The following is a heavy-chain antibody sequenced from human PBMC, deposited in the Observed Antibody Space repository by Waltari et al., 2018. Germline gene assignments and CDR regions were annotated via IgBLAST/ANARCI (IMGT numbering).Heavy chain of an antibody. Sequence: QVQLVESGGGVVQPGRSLRLSCAASGFTFSSYGMHWVRQAPGKGLEWVAVIWYDGSNKYYGDAVKGRFTISSDNSKNTLYLQMNSLRAEDTAVYYCARDQEYCSGGSCYRGFYYYYYGMDVWGQGTTVTVSS. CDR2: IWYDGSNK. D-gene: IGHD2-15*01. CDR1: GFTFSSYG. J-gene: IGHJ6*02. CDR3: ARDQEYCSGGSCYRGFYYYYYGMDV. V-gene: IGHV3-33*01.